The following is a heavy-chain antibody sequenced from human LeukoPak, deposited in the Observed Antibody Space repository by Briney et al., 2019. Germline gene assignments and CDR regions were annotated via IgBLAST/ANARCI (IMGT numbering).Heavy chain of an antibody. Sequence: SGTLSLTCAVSGGSISSSNWWSWVRQPPGKGLEWIGEIYHSGSTNYNPSLKSRVTISVDTSKNQFSLKLSSVTAADTAVYYCARGGYRGAFDIWGQGTMVTVSS. J-gene: IGHJ3*02. CDR1: GGSISSSNW. CDR3: ARGGYRGAFDI. CDR2: IYHSGST. D-gene: IGHD6-13*01. V-gene: IGHV4-4*02.